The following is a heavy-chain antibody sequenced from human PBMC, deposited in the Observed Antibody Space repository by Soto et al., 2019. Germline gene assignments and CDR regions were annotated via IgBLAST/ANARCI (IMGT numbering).Heavy chain of an antibody. CDR1: GFTFSSYA. Sequence: EVQLLESGGGLVQPGGSLRLSCAASGFTFSSYAMNWVRQAPGKGLEWVSGISDSGGSTYYADSVKGRFTISRDNSKNTWYLKMNGLSAEDTAIYYCAKDRGRITIVRGVAYYFDYWGQGTLVTVSS. D-gene: IGHD3-10*01. J-gene: IGHJ4*02. V-gene: IGHV3-23*01. CDR3: AKDRGRITIVRGVAYYFDY. CDR2: ISDSGGST.